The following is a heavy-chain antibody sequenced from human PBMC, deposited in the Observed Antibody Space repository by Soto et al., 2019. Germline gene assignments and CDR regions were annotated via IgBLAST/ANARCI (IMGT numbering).Heavy chain of an antibody. CDR1: GYSFAGYW. D-gene: IGHD3-22*01. V-gene: IGHV5-10-1*01. CDR2: IDPSGSQT. Sequence: PGESLKISCKGSGYSFAGYWITWVRQKPGKGLEWMGRIDPSGSQTYHSPSFRGHVTISATKSITTVFLQWSSLRASDTAMYYCARQIYDSDTGPNFQYYFDSWGQGTPVTVSS. J-gene: IGHJ4*02. CDR3: ARQIYDSDTGPNFQYYFDS.